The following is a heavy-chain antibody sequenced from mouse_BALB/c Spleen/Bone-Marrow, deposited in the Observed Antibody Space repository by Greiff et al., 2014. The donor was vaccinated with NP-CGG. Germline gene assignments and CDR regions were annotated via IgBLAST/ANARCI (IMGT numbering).Heavy chain of an antibody. Sequence: QVQLQQSGAELAKPGASVKMSCKASGYNFISYWMHWVKQRPGQGLEWIGYINPSTGYTEYNQKLKDKATLTADKSSSKAYMQLSSLTSEDSAVYYCARNYDYDGGYYAMDYWGQGTSVTVSS. CDR3: ARNYDYDGGYYAMDY. CDR2: INPSTGYT. J-gene: IGHJ4*01. V-gene: IGHV1-7*01. D-gene: IGHD2-4*01. CDR1: GYNFISYW.